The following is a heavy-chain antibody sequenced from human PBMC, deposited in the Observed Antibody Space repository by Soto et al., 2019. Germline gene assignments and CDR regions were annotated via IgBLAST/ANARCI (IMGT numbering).Heavy chain of an antibody. Sequence: GGSLRLSCEVSGFTFSMYSMSWVRQSPGKGLEWVAKIPQDGVDGQYADSVKGRFTISRDNGKNSLYLQLNNLRAEDTAVYYCARDHLILPAHDFFYGSDVWGRGATVTVSS. CDR2: IPQDGVDG. V-gene: IGHV3-7*03. CDR1: GFTFSMYS. J-gene: IGHJ6*02. D-gene: IGHD2-21*02. CDR3: ARDHLILPAHDFFYGSDV.